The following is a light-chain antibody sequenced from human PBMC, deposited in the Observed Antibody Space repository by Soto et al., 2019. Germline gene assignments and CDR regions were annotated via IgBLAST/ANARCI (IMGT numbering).Light chain of an antibody. V-gene: IGKV1-5*01. CDR3: QQYNTYWT. J-gene: IGKJ1*01. CDR1: QSISSR. Sequence: DIQMTQSPSTLSASVGDRVTITCRASQSISSRLAWYQQKPGKAPKVLIYAASSLESGVPSRFSGSGSGTEFTLTISSLQHDDFATYYCQQYNTYWTFGQGTKVEIK. CDR2: AAS.